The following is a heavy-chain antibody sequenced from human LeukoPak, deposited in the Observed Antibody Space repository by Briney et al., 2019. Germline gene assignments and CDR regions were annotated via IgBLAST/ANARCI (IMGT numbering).Heavy chain of an antibody. CDR1: GFSFSTYA. D-gene: IGHD2-15*01. Sequence: AAVSLRLSCTASGFSFSTYAMTWVRQAPGKGLEWISSMSSGSRYIYYADSVRGRFTISRDNTKNSLYLLMNNLRAEDTTIYYCARDPPTGASRVFVVQWGQGTPVTVSS. CDR2: MSSGSRYI. CDR3: ARDPPTGASRVFVVQ. J-gene: IGHJ4*02. V-gene: IGHV3-21*06.